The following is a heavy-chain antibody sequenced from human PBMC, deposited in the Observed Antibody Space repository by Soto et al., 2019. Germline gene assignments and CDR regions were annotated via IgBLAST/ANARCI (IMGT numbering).Heavy chain of an antibody. CDR2: INPNSGGT. V-gene: IGHV1-2*02. Sequence: GASVKVSCKASGYTFTGYYMHWVRQAPGQGLEWMGWINPNSGGTNYAQNFQERVTMTRDKSTSTAYMELSRLRFEDTGVYYCAAGDYHDTSGYSSDYWGQGTLVTVSS. CDR1: GYTFTGYY. CDR3: AAGDYHDTSGYSSDY. D-gene: IGHD3-3*01. J-gene: IGHJ4*02.